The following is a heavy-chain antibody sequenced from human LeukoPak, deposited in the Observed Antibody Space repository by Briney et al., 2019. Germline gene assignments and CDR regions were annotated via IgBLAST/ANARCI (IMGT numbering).Heavy chain of an antibody. CDR1: GFTFSSYG. CDR2: IRYDGSNK. J-gene: IGHJ5*02. Sequence: GGSLRLSCAESGFTFSSYGMHWVRQAPGKGLEWVAFIRYDGSNKYYADSVKGRFTISRDNSKNTLYLQMNSLRAEDTAVYYCAKDGLGGYNWFDPWGQGTLVTVSS. CDR3: AKDGLGGYNWFDP. D-gene: IGHD3/OR15-3a*01. V-gene: IGHV3-30*02.